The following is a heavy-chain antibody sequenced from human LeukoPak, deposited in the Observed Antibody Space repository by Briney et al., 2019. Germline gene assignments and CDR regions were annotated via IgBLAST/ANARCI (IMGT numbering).Heavy chain of an antibody. CDR2: INHSGST. D-gene: IGHD1-14*01. Sequence: SETLSLTCAVYGGSFSNYYWSWIRQPPGKGLEWIGEINHSGSTNYNPSLKSRVTISVDTSKNQFSLKLSSVTAADTAVYYCARAYNRFYYYYMDVWGKGTTVTVSS. CDR1: GGSFSNYY. J-gene: IGHJ6*03. V-gene: IGHV4-34*01. CDR3: ARAYNRFYYYYMDV.